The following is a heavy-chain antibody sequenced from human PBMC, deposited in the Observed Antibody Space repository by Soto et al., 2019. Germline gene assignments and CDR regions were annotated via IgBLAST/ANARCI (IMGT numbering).Heavy chain of an antibody. Sequence: SETLSLTCTVSGGSFSRFYWSWIRQPPGMGLEWIGEITHRGSSNYNPSLKGRVTISIDTPKKQFSLKLNYMTSADTAVYYCASRAKHDYDSSGPDFDSWGQG. CDR2: ITHRGSS. CDR3: ASRAKHDYDSSGPDFDS. V-gene: IGHV4-34*01. CDR1: GGSFSRFY. D-gene: IGHD3-22*01. J-gene: IGHJ4*02.